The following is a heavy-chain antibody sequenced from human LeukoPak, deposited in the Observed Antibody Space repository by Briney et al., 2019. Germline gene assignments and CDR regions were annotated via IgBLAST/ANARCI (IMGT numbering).Heavy chain of an antibody. Sequence: SETLSLTCAVSGGSISSSNWWSWVRQPPGKGLEWIGEIYHSGSTNYNPSLKSRVTISVDKSKNQFSLKLSSVTAADTAVYYCAGISSSWYGLDYWGQGTLVTVSS. CDR2: IYHSGST. V-gene: IGHV4-4*02. D-gene: IGHD6-13*01. CDR1: GGSISSSNW. J-gene: IGHJ4*02. CDR3: AGISSSWYGLDY.